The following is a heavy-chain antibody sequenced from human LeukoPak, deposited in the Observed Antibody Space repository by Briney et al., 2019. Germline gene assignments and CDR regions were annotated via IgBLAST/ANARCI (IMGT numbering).Heavy chain of an antibody. J-gene: IGHJ4*02. Sequence: SETLSLTCTVSGGSISSSSYYWGWIRQPPGKGLEWIGSIYYSGSTYYNLSLKSRVTISVDTSKNQFSLKLSSVTAADTAVYYCARARSYGLSYSDYWGQGTLVTVSS. CDR3: ARARSYGLSYSDY. CDR1: GGSISSSSYY. CDR2: IYYSGST. D-gene: IGHD5-18*01. V-gene: IGHV4-39*07.